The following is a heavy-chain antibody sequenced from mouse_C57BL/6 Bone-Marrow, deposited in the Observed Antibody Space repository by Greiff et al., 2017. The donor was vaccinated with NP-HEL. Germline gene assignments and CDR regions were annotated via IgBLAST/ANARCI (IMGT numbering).Heavy chain of an antibody. J-gene: IGHJ4*01. D-gene: IGHD1-1*01. CDR3: ARVYYGYAMDY. V-gene: IGHV1-7*01. Sequence: QVQLQQSGAELAKPGASVKLSCKASGYTFTSYWMHWVKQRPGQGLEWIGYINPSSGYTKYNQKFKDKATLTPDKSSSTAYMQLSSLTYEDSAVYYCARVYYGYAMDYWGQGTSVTVSS. CDR1: GYTFTSYW. CDR2: INPSSGYT.